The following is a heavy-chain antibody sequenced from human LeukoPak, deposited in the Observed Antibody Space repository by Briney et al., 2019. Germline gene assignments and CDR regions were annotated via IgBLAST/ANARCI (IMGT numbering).Heavy chain of an antibody. CDR3: ARGNGNVGGRLDP. J-gene: IGHJ5*02. D-gene: IGHD1-1*01. CDR1: GFTFSSYA. CDR2: LYSGGAT. Sequence: GGSLRLSCAASGFTFSSYAMSWVRQAPGKGLEWVSGLYSGGATYYADSMGGRFTISRDHSKNTLYLQMTNLRVDDTAIYYCARGNGNVGGRLDPWGQGIRVTVSS. V-gene: IGHV3-66*01.